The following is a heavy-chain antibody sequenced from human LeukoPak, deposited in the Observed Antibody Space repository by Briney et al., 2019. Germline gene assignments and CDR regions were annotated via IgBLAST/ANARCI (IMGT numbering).Heavy chain of an antibody. D-gene: IGHD2-2*02. J-gene: IGHJ6*02. V-gene: IGHV1-46*01. CDR3: ARDQTDCSSTSCYNFHYGMDV. Sequence: GASVKVSCKASGYSFTSYFIHWGRQAPGQGLEWMGIINPSGGSTSSSQKFQGRVTMTRDTSTNTVYLELSSLRSEDTAVHFCARDQTDCSSTSCYNFHYGMDVWGQGTTVTVSS. CDR2: INPSGGST. CDR1: GYSFTSYF.